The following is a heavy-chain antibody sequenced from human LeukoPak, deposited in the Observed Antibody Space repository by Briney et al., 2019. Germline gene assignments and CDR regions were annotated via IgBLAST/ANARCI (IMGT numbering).Heavy chain of an antibody. D-gene: IGHD4-17*01. Sequence: SVKASPKLSLGISRSYPISWVRQAPSPELKSMRGIIPIFGTANHATKFQGRVTITADKSTGTAYMELSSLRSEDTAVYFWARSNAEYGDYYCDYWGQGTLVTVSS. J-gene: IGHJ4*02. V-gene: IGHV1-69*06. CDR1: LGISRSYP. CDR2: IIPIFGTA. CDR3: ARSNAEYGDYYCDY.